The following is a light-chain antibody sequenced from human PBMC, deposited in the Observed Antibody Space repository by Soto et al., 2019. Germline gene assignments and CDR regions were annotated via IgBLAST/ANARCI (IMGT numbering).Light chain of an antibody. Sequence: QSALTQPASVSGSPGQSITISCTGTSSDVGSQNLVSWYQQHPGKAPKLMIYEGTKRPSGVPDRFSGSKSGNTASLTISGLQAEDEVDYYCCSYAGGYIFVFGTGTKLTVL. CDR2: EGT. CDR3: CSYAGGYIFV. CDR1: SSDVGSQNL. J-gene: IGLJ1*01. V-gene: IGLV2-23*03.